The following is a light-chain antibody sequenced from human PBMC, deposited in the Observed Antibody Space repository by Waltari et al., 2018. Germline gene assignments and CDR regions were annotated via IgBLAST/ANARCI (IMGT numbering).Light chain of an antibody. CDR1: KLEDKY. CDR3: QAWDTSTFVG. Sequence: SYEVTQPPSVSVSPGQTATITCSGDKLEDKYVCWYQQKPGQSPVVVIYQDNRRPSGIPERFSGSNSGNTATLIISGTQATDGADYYCQAWDTSTFVGFGGGTKLTVL. CDR2: QDN. J-gene: IGLJ2*01. V-gene: IGLV3-1*01.